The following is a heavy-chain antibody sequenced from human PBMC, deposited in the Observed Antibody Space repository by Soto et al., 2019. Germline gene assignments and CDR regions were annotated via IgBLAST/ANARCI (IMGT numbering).Heavy chain of an antibody. Sequence: GGSLRLSCAASGFNFGNNWMHWVRQAPGKGLEWVSRMNSDGRTTNYADSVKGRFTVSRDNAKNTLYLQMNSLRAEDTAVYYCARAKKSTRRTPVAATPEEFDYWGQGTLVTVSS. CDR2: MNSDGRTT. J-gene: IGHJ4*02. V-gene: IGHV3-74*01. CDR3: ARAKKSTRRTPVAATPEEFDY. D-gene: IGHD2-15*01. CDR1: GFNFGNNW.